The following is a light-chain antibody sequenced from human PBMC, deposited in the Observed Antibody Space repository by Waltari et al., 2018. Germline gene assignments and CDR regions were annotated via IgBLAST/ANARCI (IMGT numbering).Light chain of an antibody. CDR3: QTWGTGVVV. Sequence: QLVLTQAPSASASLGASVTPTCTLSSGHSNYVIAWHTQQPEKGPRYLIRLNNDGSHRKGDGIPDRFSGSRSGAECYLTISSLQSEDEADYYCQTWGTGVVVFGGGTKLTVL. V-gene: IGLV4-69*01. J-gene: IGLJ3*02. CDR2: LNNDGSH. CDR1: SGHSNYV.